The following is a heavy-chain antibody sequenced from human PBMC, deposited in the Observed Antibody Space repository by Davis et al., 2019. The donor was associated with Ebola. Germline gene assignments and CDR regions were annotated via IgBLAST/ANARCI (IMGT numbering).Heavy chain of an antibody. CDR3: AKLRDDFWSGPDAFDI. Sequence: PGGSLRLSCAASGFTFSSYGMHWVRQAPGKGLEWVAVIWYDGSNKYYADSVKGRFTISRDNSKNTLYLQMNSLRAEDTAVYYCAKLRDDFWSGPDAFDIWGQGTMVTVSS. CDR2: IWYDGSNK. V-gene: IGHV3-30*02. J-gene: IGHJ3*02. D-gene: IGHD3-3*01. CDR1: GFTFSSYG.